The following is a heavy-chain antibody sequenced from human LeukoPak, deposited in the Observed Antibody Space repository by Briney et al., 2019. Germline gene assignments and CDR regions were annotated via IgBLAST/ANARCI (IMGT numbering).Heavy chain of an antibody. J-gene: IGHJ4*02. V-gene: IGHV3-7*01. CDR3: ARDTLGEGEDANYAVYYFDY. CDR2: IKQDGNEK. Sequence: PGGSLRLSCAASGFTFSSCGLSWVRQAPGKGLEWVANIKQDGNEKYYADSVKGRFTISRDNGKNSLDLQMNSLRADDTAVYYCARDTLGEGEDANYAVYYFDYWGQGTVVTVSS. D-gene: IGHD4/OR15-4a*01. CDR1: GFTFSSCG.